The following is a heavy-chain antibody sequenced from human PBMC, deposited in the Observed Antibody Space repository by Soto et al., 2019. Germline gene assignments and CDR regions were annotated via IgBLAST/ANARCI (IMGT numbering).Heavy chain of an antibody. D-gene: IGHD1-26*01. Sequence: EVQLVESGGRLVQRGGSLRLSCSGSGFIFGDHVMDWVRQAPGKGLEWVAGISGSGNSPFFRDSVKGRFTISRDNSKNTVYLEMNNLRDEDSAMYFCARGTHSYCGSHELDAWGLGTLVTVSS. J-gene: IGHJ5*02. CDR3: ARGTHSYCGSHELDA. CDR1: GFIFGDHV. V-gene: IGHV3-23*04. CDR2: ISGSGNSP.